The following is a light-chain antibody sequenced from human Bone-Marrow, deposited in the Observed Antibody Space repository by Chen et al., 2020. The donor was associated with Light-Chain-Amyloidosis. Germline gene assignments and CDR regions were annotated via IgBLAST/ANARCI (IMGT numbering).Light chain of an antibody. J-gene: IGLJ3*02. CDR2: DDS. CDR3: QVWDRSSDRPV. CDR1: NIGSTS. Sequence: SYVLTQPSSVSVAPGQTATIACGGNNIGSTSVHWYQQTPGQAPLLVVYDDSDRPSGIPERWSGSNSGNTATLTISRVEAGEEADDYCQVWDRSSDRPVFGGGTKLTVL. V-gene: IGLV3-21*02.